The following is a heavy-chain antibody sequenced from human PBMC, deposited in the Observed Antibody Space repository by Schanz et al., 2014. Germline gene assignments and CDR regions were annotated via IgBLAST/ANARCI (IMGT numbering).Heavy chain of an antibody. Sequence: EVQLLESGGGLVQPGGSLRLSCAASGFTFSSYAMTWVRQAPGKGLDWVSAISGSDSSTYYADSVKGRFTVSRDNSKNTMYLEMNRLRVDDSAIDYSANQHRVRQQVSDYWGQGTLVTVSS. D-gene: IGHD3-10*01. CDR3: ANQHRVRQQVSDY. V-gene: IGHV3-23*01. CDR1: GFTFSSYA. CDR2: ISGSDSST. J-gene: IGHJ4*02.